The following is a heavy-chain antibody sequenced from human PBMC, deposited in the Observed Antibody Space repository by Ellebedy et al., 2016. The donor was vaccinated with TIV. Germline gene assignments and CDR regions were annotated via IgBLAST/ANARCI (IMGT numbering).Heavy chain of an antibody. D-gene: IGHD4-11*01. CDR3: ARHYSHYFDD. CDR1: DDSINRDNY. CDR2: IHHSGST. Sequence: MPSETLSLTCTVSDDSINRDNYWSWVRQHPGKGLEWIGEIHHSGSTKYNPSLRSRVTISVDMSKNHLFLKLTSVTAADTALYHCARHYSHYFDDWGQGALVTVSS. V-gene: IGHV4-4*02. J-gene: IGHJ4*02.